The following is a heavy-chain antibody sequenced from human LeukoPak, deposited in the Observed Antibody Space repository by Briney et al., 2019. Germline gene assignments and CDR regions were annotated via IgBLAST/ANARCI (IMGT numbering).Heavy chain of an antibody. CDR3: AKFRPDYYDSSGYFIY. V-gene: IGHV3-53*01. D-gene: IGHD3-22*01. CDR2: IYSGGST. CDR1: GFTVSNNY. Sequence: GGSLRLSCAASGFTVSNNYMSWVRQAPGKGLEWVSVIYSGGSTYYADSVKGRFTISRDTSKNTLSLQMNSLRAEDTAVYYCAKFRPDYYDSSGYFIYWGQGTLVTVSS. J-gene: IGHJ4*02.